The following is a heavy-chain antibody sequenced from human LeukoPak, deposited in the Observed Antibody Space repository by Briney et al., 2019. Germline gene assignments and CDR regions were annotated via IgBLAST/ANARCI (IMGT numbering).Heavy chain of an antibody. D-gene: IGHD4-23*01. Sequence: SETLSLTCTVSGASVTSDIFYWNWIRQSPGKGLEWIGAIHNSRGTSYNPSLESRLTISVDPSENKFFLKMTSVTDADTATYYCGKVGGNTNSWGQGTLVTVSS. V-gene: IGHV4-30-4*01. CDR1: GASVTSDIFY. CDR3: GKVGGNTNS. J-gene: IGHJ4*02. CDR2: IHNSRGT.